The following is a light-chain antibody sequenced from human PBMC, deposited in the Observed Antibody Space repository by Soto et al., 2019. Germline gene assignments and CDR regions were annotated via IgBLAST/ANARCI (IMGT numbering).Light chain of an antibody. J-gene: IGLJ1*01. CDR2: EVS. V-gene: IGLV2-14*01. CDR3: SSYTGSRTYV. Sequence: QSSLTQPASVSGSPGQSITISCTGTSSDVGDYNYVSWYQQHPGKAPKLMIYEVSNRPSGVSNRFSGSKSGNTASLTISGLQAEDEADYYCSSYTGSRTYVVGTGTKVTVL. CDR1: SSDVGDYNY.